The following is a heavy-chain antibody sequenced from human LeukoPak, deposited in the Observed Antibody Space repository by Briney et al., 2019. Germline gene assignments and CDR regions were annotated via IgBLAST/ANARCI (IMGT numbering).Heavy chain of an antibody. V-gene: IGHV3-23*01. CDR3: ATPPTVTRNY. D-gene: IGHD4-17*01. J-gene: IGHJ4*02. CDR1: GFTFSSYA. Sequence: GGSLRLSCAASGFTFSSYAMSWVRQAPGKGLEWVSSISGSGGRTHYADSVRGRFTISRDNSKNTLYLQMARLSAEDTAVYYCATPPTVTRNYWGQGTLVTVSS. CDR2: ISGSGGRT.